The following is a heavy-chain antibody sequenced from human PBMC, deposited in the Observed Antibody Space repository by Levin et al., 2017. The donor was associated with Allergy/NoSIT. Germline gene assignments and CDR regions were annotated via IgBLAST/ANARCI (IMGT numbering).Heavy chain of an antibody. CDR2: ISSSGSTI. D-gene: IGHD1-26*01. J-gene: IGHJ4*02. CDR3: ARLDVGGTGVDY. Sequence: GGSLRLSCAASGFTFSTYSMNWVRQAPGKGLEWVSYISSSGSTIYYADSVKGRFTISRDNAKNSLYLQMNSLRDEDTAVYYCARLDVGGTGVDYWGQGTLVTVSS. CDR1: GFTFSTYS. V-gene: IGHV3-48*02.